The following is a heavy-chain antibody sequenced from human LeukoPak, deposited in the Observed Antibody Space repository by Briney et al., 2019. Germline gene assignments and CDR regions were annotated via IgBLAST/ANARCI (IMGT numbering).Heavy chain of an antibody. V-gene: IGHV3-23*01. CDR1: DFNFITYA. D-gene: IGHD7-27*01. Sequence: GGSLRLSGAGSDFNFITYAMSWVRQAPGKGLEWVSAISPGGDITSYTHSVQARFTISRDNSRNMVYVQMNSLRVEDTAVYYCAKDDAWGRFQHWGQGTLVSVSS. CDR3: AKDDAWGRFQH. J-gene: IGHJ1*01. CDR2: ISPGGDIT.